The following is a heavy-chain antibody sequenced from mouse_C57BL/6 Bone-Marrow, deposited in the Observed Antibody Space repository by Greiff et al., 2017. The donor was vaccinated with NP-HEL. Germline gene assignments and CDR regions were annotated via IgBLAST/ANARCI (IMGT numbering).Heavy chain of an antibody. CDR3: ARLDYYGSSYAMDY. D-gene: IGHD1-1*01. CDR1: EYEFPSHD. CDR2: INSDGGST. Sequence: EVQRVESGGGLVQPGESLKLSCESNEYEFPSHDMSWVRKTPEKRLELVAAINSDGGSTYYPVTMERRFIISRDNTKKTLYLQMSSLRSEDTALYYCARLDYYGSSYAMDYWGQGTSVTVSS. V-gene: IGHV5-2*01. J-gene: IGHJ4*01.